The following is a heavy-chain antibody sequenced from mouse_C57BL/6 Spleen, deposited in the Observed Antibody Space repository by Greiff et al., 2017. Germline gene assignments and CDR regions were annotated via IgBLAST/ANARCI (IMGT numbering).Heavy chain of an antibody. D-gene: IGHD1-1*01. CDR1: GYTFTSYW. CDR2: IDPSDSYT. Sequence: QVQLQQPGAELVMPGASVKLSCKASGYTFTSYWMHWVKQRPGQGLEWIGEIDPSDSYTNYNQKFKGKSTLTVDKSSSTAYMQLSSLTSEDSAVXYCARALYYYGSREGAYWGQGTLVTVSA. CDR3: ARALYYYGSREGAY. J-gene: IGHJ3*01. V-gene: IGHV1-69*01.